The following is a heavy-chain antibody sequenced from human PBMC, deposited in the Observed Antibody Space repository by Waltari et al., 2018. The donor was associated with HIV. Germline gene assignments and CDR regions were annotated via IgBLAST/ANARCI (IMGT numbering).Heavy chain of an antibody. D-gene: IGHD5-12*01. V-gene: IGHV3-23*01. J-gene: IGHJ4*02. Sequence: EVQLLESGGALVQPGGSLRLACAASGVRFSLYAMTWVRQAPGKGLEWVSAISGSGANPYYADAVKGRFTVSRDNSKNTIYLQMDSLRAEDTAVYYCAKDTFNLSGYFHYWGQGTLVTVSS. CDR1: GVRFSLYA. CDR3: AKDTFNLSGYFHY. CDR2: ISGSGANP.